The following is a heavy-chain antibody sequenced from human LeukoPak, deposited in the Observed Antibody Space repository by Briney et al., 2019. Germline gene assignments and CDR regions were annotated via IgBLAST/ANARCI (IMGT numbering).Heavy chain of an antibody. CDR1: GGTFSSYA. D-gene: IGHD6-19*01. CDR3: ARDSEPPLAAVAGNDY. J-gene: IGHJ4*02. CDR2: IIPIPGIA. V-gene: IGHV1-69*04. Sequence: GASVKVSCKASGGTFSSYAISWVRQAPGQGLEWMGRIIPIPGIANYAQEFQGRVTITADKSTSTAYMELSSLRSEDTAVYYCARDSEPPLAAVAGNDYWGQGTLVTVSS.